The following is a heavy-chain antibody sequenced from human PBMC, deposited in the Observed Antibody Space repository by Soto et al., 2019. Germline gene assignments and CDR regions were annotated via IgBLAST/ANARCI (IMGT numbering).Heavy chain of an antibody. D-gene: IGHD3-22*01. V-gene: IGHV3-48*01. CDR3: AREGVRDYYFCSSYYYGSYSVY. CDR2: ISSSSSTI. CDR1: GFTFSSYG. Sequence: GSLRLSCAASGFTFSSYGMNWVRQAPGKGLEWVSYISSSSSTIYYADSVKGRFTISRDNAKNSLYLQMNSLRAEDTAVYYCAREGVRDYYFCSSYYYGSYSVYWGPATLVTGSS. J-gene: IGHJ4*02.